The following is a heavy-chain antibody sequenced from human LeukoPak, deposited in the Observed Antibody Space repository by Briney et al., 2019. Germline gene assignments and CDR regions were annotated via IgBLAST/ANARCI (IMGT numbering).Heavy chain of an antibody. Sequence: ASVKVSRKASGYSFSTHWMHWVRQAPGQGFEWMAIINPDGTATSHSQKFQGRLSMTRDPSTSTVYLELSRLTSEDTAIYYCTTAADQYFDYWGQGSLVAVSP. V-gene: IGHV1-46*01. CDR1: GYSFSTHW. CDR2: INPDGTAT. CDR3: TTAADQYFDY. J-gene: IGHJ4*02. D-gene: IGHD2-2*01.